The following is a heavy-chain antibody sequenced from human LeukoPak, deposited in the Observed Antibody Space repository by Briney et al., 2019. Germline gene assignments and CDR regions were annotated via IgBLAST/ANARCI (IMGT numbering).Heavy chain of an antibody. CDR1: GYIFTNYW. CDR3: ARHGRGSRSPNAFDI. D-gene: IGHD3-10*01. Sequence: GESLKISCKASGYIFTNYWIGWVRQMPGKGLEWMAIIYPANSDTRYSPSFQGQVTISADKSIITAYLQWSSLKASDTAMYYCARHGRGSRSPNAFDIWGQGTMVSVSS. V-gene: IGHV5-51*01. CDR2: IYPANSDT. J-gene: IGHJ3*02.